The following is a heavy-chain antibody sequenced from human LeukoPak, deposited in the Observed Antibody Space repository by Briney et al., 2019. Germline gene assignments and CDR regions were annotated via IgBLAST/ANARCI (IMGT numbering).Heavy chain of an antibody. Sequence: GASVKVSCRASGYTFTSYYMHWVRQAPGQGLEWMGIINPSGGSTSYAQKFQGRVTMTRDTSTSTVYMELSSLRSEDTAVYYCARDRGHYYDSSGPTDYWGQGTLVTVSS. J-gene: IGHJ4*02. D-gene: IGHD3-22*01. CDR3: ARDRGHYYDSSGPTDY. CDR1: GYTFTSYY. CDR2: INPSGGST. V-gene: IGHV1-46*01.